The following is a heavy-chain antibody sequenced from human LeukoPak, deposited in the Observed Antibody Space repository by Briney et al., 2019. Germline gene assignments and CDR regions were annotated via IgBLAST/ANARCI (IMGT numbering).Heavy chain of an antibody. J-gene: IGHJ6*03. Sequence: SETLSLTCAAYGGSFSGYYWSWIRQPPGKGLEWIGEINHSGSTNYNPSLKSRVTISVDTSKNQFSLKLSSVTAADTAVYYCARLISGSSGYYHYYYYYYYMDVWGKGTTVTVSS. D-gene: IGHD3-22*01. CDR3: ARLISGSSGYYHYYYYYYYMDV. V-gene: IGHV4-34*01. CDR2: INHSGST. CDR1: GGSFSGYY.